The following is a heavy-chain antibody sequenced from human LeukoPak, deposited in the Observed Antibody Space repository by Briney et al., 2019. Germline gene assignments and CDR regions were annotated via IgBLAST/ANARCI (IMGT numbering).Heavy chain of an antibody. Sequence: PGGSLRLSCAASGFTFSSYAMSWVRQAPGKGLEWVSAISGSGGSTYYADSVKGRFTISRDNSKNTLYLRMNSLRAEDTAVYYCANALYSSGYYFDYWGQGTLVTVSS. V-gene: IGHV3-23*01. D-gene: IGHD3-22*01. CDR2: ISGSGGST. J-gene: IGHJ4*02. CDR1: GFTFSSYA. CDR3: ANALYSSGYYFDY.